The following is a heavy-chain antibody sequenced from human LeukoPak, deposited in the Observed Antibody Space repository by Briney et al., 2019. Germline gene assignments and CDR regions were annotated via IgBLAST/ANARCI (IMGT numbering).Heavy chain of an antibody. CDR3: ARGGTMGDSIVYFDY. CDR1: GGTFSSYA. V-gene: IGHV1-69*13. CDR2: IIPIFGTA. Sequence: GASVKVSGKASGGTFSSYAISWVRQAPGQGLEWMGGIIPIFGTANYAQKFQGRVTITADESTSTAYMELSRLRSDDTAVYYCARGGTMGDSIVYFDYWGQGTLVTVSS. J-gene: IGHJ4*02. D-gene: IGHD4/OR15-4a*01.